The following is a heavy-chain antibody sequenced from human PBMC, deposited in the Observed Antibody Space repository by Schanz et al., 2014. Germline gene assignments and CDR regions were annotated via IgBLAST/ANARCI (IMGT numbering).Heavy chain of an antibody. Sequence: VQLVESGGGLAQPGGSLRLSCAASGFTVSSNYMIWVRQAPGKGLEWVAVISYDGRNKYFADSVKGRFTISRDNSKNTLFLQVNSLRAEDTAVYYCAKDHFGHYDSSGCSDCYYYGMDVWGQGTTVTVSS. J-gene: IGHJ6*02. D-gene: IGHD3-22*01. V-gene: IGHV3-30*18. CDR1: GFTVSSNY. CDR2: ISYDGRNK. CDR3: AKDHFGHYDSSGCSDCYYYGMDV.